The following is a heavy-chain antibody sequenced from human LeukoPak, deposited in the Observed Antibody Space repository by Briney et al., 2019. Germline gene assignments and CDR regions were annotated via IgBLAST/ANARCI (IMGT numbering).Heavy chain of an antibody. CDR3: ARVISPYGDYMGYFDY. J-gene: IGHJ4*02. CDR1: GGTFSSYA. Sequence: GASVKVSCKASGGTFSSYAISWVRQAPGQGLEWMRGIIPIFGTANYAQKFQGRVTITADESTSTAYMELSSLRSEDTAVYYCARVISPYGDYMGYFDYWGQGTLVTVSS. D-gene: IGHD4-17*01. V-gene: IGHV1-69*13. CDR2: IIPIFGTA.